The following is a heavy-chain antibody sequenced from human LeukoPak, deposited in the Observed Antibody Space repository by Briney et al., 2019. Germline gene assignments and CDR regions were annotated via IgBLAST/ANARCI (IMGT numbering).Heavy chain of an antibody. D-gene: IGHD4-23*01. J-gene: IGHJ4*02. V-gene: IGHV3-20*04. Sequence: GGSLRLSCIASGFTFDDYGMSWVRQVPGEGLEGVSGVNWNGGSSGYAESVKGRFTVFRDNAKSSLYLQMNSLRAEDTAIYYCATDRKVGTWDPRFNYWGQGTLVTVSS. CDR2: VNWNGGSS. CDR3: ATDRKVGTWDPRFNY. CDR1: GFTFDDYG.